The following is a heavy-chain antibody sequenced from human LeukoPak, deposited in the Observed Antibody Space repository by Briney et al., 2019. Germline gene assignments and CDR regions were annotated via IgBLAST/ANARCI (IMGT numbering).Heavy chain of an antibody. Sequence: ASVKVSCKASGYTFTAYSLHWVRRAPEQGLEWMGWINPNSGVTNYAQKFQGRVTMTRDTSISTAYLDLSSLRSDDTAVYYCARDGDYGTGSYYRGCIDSWGQGTPVTVSP. D-gene: IGHD3-10*01. CDR2: INPNSGVT. V-gene: IGHV1-2*02. CDR3: ARDGDYGTGSYYRGCIDS. CDR1: GYTFTAYS. J-gene: IGHJ4*02.